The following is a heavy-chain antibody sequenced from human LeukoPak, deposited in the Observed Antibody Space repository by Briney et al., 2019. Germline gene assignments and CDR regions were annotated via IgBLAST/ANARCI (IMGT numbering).Heavy chain of an antibody. CDR2: IGYDGSST. D-gene: IGHD6-13*01. J-gene: IGHJ4*02. CDR3: VTLAAASQDY. Sequence: GGSLRLSCAAPGFTFRNFWMHWVRQAPGRGLVWVSRIGYDGSSTAYADSVKGRFTISRDNAKNTLYLQMTSLRAEDTAVYYCVTLAAASQDYWGQGTLVTVSS. CDR1: GFTFRNFW. V-gene: IGHV3-74*01.